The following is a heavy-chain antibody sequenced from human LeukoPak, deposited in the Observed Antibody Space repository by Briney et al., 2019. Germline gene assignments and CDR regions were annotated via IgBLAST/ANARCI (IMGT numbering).Heavy chain of an antibody. V-gene: IGHV3-53*01. J-gene: IGHJ6*02. CDR1: GFTVSSNY. CDR3: ARDLLRLDYYYGMDV. D-gene: IGHD1-26*01. CDR2: IYSGGST. Sequence: GGSLRLSCAASGFTVSSNYMSWVRQAPGKGLEWVSVIYSGGSTYYVDSVKGRFTISRDNSKNTLYLQMNSLRAEDTAVYYCARDLLRLDYYYGMDVWGQGTTVTVSS.